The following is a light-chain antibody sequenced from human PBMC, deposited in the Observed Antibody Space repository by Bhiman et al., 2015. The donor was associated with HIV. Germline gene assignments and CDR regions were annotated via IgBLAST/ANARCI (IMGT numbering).Light chain of an antibody. V-gene: IGLV2-14*03. CDR1: SSDVGGYNY. CDR2: DVS. J-gene: IGLJ1*01. CDR3: CSYSVVDHVYV. Sequence: QSALTQPASVSGSPGQSITISCTGTSSDVGGYNYVSWYQHHPGKAPKLMIYDVSKRPSGVSNRFSGSKSGNTASLTIFGLQPEDEAHYYCCSYSVVDHVYVFGTGTTVTVL.